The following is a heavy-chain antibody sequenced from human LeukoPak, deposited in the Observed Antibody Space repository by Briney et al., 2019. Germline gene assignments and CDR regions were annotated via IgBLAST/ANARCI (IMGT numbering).Heavy chain of an antibody. J-gene: IGHJ2*01. D-gene: IGHD3-3*01. Sequence: QAGGSLRLSCATSGFAFGTYWMSWARQAPGKGLERVANINQDGGQQNYVDSVKGRFTISRDNAKNSLYLQMNSLRAEDTAVYYCAREDDFDLWGRGTLVTVSS. CDR2: INQDGGQQ. CDR1: GFAFGTYW. CDR3: AREDDFDL. V-gene: IGHV3-7*01.